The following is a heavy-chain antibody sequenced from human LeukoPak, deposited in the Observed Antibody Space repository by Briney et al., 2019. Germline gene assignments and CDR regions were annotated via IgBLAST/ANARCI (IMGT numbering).Heavy chain of an antibody. D-gene: IGHD3-22*01. Sequence: SETLSLTCTVSGGSLSSSYWSWIRQPPGKGLECIGYIYYSGDTNYNPSLKSRISMSLDTSKNQLSLKLSSVTAADTAVYYCARHYNYDSGGDPFDFWGQGTLVTVSS. J-gene: IGHJ4*02. CDR2: IYYSGDT. CDR1: GGSLSSSY. V-gene: IGHV4-59*08. CDR3: ARHYNYDSGGDPFDF.